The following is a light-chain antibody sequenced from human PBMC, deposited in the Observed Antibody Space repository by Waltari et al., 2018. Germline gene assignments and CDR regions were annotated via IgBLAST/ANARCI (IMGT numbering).Light chain of an antibody. CDR3: QQYHSYSLT. CDR1: QSISSW. CDR2: KAS. V-gene: IGKV1-5*03. Sequence: DIQMPQSPSTLSASVGDRVTITCRASQSISSWLAWYQQKPVKAPKLLIYKASTLESGVPSRFSGSGSGTEFTLTISSLQPDDFATYYCQQYHSYSLTFGGGTKVEIK. J-gene: IGKJ4*01.